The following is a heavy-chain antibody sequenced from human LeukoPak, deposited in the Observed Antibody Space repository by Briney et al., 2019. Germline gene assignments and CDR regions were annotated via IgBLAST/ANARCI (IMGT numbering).Heavy chain of an antibody. D-gene: IGHD6-19*01. Sequence: GGSLRLSCAASGFTFSSYRMSWVRQAPGKGLEWVANIKQDGSEKYYVDSVKGRFTISRDNAKNSLYLQMNSLRAEDTAVYYCARDNKVAGDYWGQGTLVTVSS. CDR1: GFTFSSYR. V-gene: IGHV3-7*01. CDR2: IKQDGSEK. J-gene: IGHJ4*02. CDR3: ARDNKVAGDY.